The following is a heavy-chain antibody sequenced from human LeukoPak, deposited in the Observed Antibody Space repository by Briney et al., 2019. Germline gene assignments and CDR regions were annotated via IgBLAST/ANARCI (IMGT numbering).Heavy chain of an antibody. CDR1: GYTFTNYG. CDR2: ISAYNGNT. Sequence: GASVKVSCKASGYTFTNYGINWVRQAPGQGLEWMGWISAYNGNTNYAQKVQGRVTTTTDTSTSTAYMELRSLRSDDTAVYYCARDSSGYPRDASDYWGQGTLVTVSS. CDR3: ARDSSGYPRDASDY. D-gene: IGHD3-22*01. V-gene: IGHV1-18*01. J-gene: IGHJ4*02.